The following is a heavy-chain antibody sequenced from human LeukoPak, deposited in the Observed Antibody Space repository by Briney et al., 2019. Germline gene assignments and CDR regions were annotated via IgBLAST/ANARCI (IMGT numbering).Heavy chain of an antibody. V-gene: IGHV4-30-2*01. D-gene: IGHD3-22*01. Sequence: SQTLSLTCVVSGGSISSGAYSWSWIRQPPGQGLEWIGYISHSGSTYYNPSLKSRVTISVDRSKNQFSLKLSSVTAADTAVYYCARGYYYDSSGYDYWGQGTLVTVSS. CDR1: GGSISSGAYS. CDR3: ARGYYYDSSGYDY. CDR2: ISHSGST. J-gene: IGHJ4*02.